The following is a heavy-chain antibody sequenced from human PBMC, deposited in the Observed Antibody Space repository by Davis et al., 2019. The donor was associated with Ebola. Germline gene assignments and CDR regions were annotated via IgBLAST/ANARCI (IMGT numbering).Heavy chain of an antibody. Sequence: GESLKISCAASGFTFSSYGMHWVRQAPGKGLEWVAFKSYDGSNKYYADSVKGRFTISRDNSKNTLYLQMNSLRAEDTAVYYCAKAMTMWLGMDVWGQGTTVTVSS. CDR2: KSYDGSNK. J-gene: IGHJ6*02. D-gene: IGHD6-19*01. V-gene: IGHV3-30*12. CDR1: GFTFSSYG. CDR3: AKAMTMWLGMDV.